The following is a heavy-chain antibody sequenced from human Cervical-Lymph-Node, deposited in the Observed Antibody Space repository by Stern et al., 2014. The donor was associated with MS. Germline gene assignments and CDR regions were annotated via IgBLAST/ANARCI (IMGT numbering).Heavy chain of an antibody. Sequence: QLQLQESGPGLVRPSGTLSLTCAVSGDSFSNGNWWSWVRQPPGKGLEWIGEVYHTGSANYDPSLKSRVTISVDKSKNQFSLRLTSMTAADTAVYYCARDQGFQLMNSWGQGTLVIVSS. D-gene: IGHD2-2*01. V-gene: IGHV4-4*02. CDR1: GDSFSNGNW. J-gene: IGHJ4*02. CDR2: VYHTGSA. CDR3: ARDQGFQLMNS.